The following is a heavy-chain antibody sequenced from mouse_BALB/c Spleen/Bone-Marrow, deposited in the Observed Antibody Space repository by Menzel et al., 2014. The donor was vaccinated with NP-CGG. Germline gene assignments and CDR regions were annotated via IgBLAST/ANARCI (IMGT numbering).Heavy chain of an antibody. J-gene: IGHJ2*01. D-gene: IGHD1-2*01. CDR1: GFSFSSYA. Sequence: DVKLVESGGGLVKPGGSLKLSCAASGFSFSSYALSWVRQTPEKRLEWVASISGGGNSYHSDNMKGRFTISRDNARNILYLQMSSLRSEDTAMYYCARARGVTTATPYYFGYWGQGTALTVSS. CDR2: ISGGGNS. V-gene: IGHV5-6-5*01. CDR3: ARARGVTTATPYYFGY.